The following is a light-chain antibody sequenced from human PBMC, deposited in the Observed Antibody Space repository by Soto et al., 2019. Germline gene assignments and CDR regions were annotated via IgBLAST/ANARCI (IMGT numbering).Light chain of an antibody. CDR1: QSVSSN. V-gene: IGKV3-15*01. Sequence: EIVMTQSPATLSVSPGERATLSCRAGQSVSSNLAWYQHKPGQAPRLLIFAASTRATGVPASFSGSGSGTEFTLTISSLQSEDFAVYFCQQYTNWPPAFGQGTKVEIK. J-gene: IGKJ1*01. CDR2: AAS. CDR3: QQYTNWPPA.